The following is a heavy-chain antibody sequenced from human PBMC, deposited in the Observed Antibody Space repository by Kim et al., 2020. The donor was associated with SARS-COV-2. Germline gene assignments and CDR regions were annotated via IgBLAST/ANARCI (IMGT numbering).Heavy chain of an antibody. V-gene: IGHV3-30*02. Sequence: GRFTISRDNSKNTLYLQMNSLRAEDTAVYYCAKTGYCSGGSCPVYYYMDVWGKGTTVTVSS. D-gene: IGHD2-15*01. CDR3: AKTGYCSGGSCPVYYYMDV. J-gene: IGHJ6*03.